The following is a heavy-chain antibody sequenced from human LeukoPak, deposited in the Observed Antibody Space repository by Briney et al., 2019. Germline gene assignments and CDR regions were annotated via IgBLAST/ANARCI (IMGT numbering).Heavy chain of an antibody. V-gene: IGHV3-53*01. D-gene: IGHD5-18*01. CDR2: IYADGNT. Sequence: PGGSLRLSCAASGFTVSSNFMSWVRQAPGKGLEWVSVIYADGNTYYADSVKGRFTIFRDNSKNTVYLQMNSLRAEDTAVYYCARAEYSYGLGYFDYWGQGTLVTVSS. CDR1: GFTVSSNF. J-gene: IGHJ4*02. CDR3: ARAEYSYGLGYFDY.